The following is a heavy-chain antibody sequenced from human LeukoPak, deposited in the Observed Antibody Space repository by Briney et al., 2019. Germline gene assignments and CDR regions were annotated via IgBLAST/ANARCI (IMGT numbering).Heavy chain of an antibody. J-gene: IGHJ3*02. Sequence: GGSLRLSCAASGFTFSSYSMNWVRQAPGKGLEWVSYINSRSSTIYYADSVKGRSTVSRDNAKNSLYLQMNSLRDEDTAVYYCAREPPRDDEAFDIWGQGTMVTVSS. V-gene: IGHV3-48*02. CDR1: GFTFSSYS. D-gene: IGHD2-21*01. CDR3: AREPPRDDEAFDI. CDR2: INSRSSTI.